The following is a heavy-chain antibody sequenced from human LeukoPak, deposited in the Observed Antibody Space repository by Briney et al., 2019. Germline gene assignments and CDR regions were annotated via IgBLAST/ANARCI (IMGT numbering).Heavy chain of an antibody. CDR2: IYPGDSDT. CDR3: ARHMLREIEVAGMYYFYYYTDL. V-gene: IGHV5-51*01. J-gene: IGHJ6*03. D-gene: IGHD6-19*01. CDR1: GYSFDNYW. Sequence: GESLKISCKGSGYSFDNYWIGWVRQLPGKGLEWMGIIYPGDSDTRYSPSFQGQVSISADKSISTAYLQWCSLQASDTAMYYCARHMLREIEVAGMYYFYYYTDLWGKGTTVTVSS.